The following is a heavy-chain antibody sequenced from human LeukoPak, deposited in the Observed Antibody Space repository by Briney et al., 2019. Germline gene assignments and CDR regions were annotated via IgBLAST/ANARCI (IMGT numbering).Heavy chain of an antibody. CDR1: GFTFSSYG. D-gene: IGHD5-24*01. V-gene: IGHV3-30*18. J-gene: IGHJ3*02. CDR3: AKDVTSAATNAFDI. Sequence: PGRSLRLSFAASGFTFSSYGMHWVRQAPGKGLEWVAVIWYSGSNKYYADSVKGRFTISRDNSKNTLYLQMNSLRAEDTAVYYCAKDVTSAATNAFDIWGQGTMVTVSS. CDR2: IWYSGSNK.